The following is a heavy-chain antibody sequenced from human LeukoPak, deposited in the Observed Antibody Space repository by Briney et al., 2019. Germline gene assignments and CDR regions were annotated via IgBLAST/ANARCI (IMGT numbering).Heavy chain of an antibody. CDR2: INHSGST. CDR3: ARVVRYNSIAVAERLDY. CDR1: GGSFSGYY. J-gene: IGHJ4*02. V-gene: IGHV4-34*01. D-gene: IGHD6-19*01. Sequence: SETLSLTCAAYGGSFSGYYWSWIRQPPGKGLEWIGEINHSGSTNYNPSLKSRVTISVDTSKNQFSLKLSSVTAADTAVYYCARVVRYNSIAVAERLDYWGQGTLVTVSS.